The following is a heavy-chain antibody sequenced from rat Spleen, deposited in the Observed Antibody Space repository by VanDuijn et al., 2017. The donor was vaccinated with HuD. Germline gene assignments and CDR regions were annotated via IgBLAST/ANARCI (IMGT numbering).Heavy chain of an antibody. CDR1: GFSLTSYN. CDR2: IWTGGST. J-gene: IGHJ2*01. CDR3: ARDGPTGYFDY. D-gene: IGHD1-11*01. V-gene: IGHV2-30*01. Sequence: QVQLKESGPGLVQPSQTLSLTCTVSGFSLTSYNVHWVRQPTGKGLEWMGVIWTGGSTDYNSALKSRLSISRDTSKSQVFLKMNSLQTEDIATYYCARDGPTGYFDYWGQGVMVTVSS.